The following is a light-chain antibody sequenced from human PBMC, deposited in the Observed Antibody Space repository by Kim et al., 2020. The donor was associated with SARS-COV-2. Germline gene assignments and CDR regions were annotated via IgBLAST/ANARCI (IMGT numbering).Light chain of an antibody. J-gene: IGKJ1*01. CDR2: AVS. CDR1: HGIRKY. V-gene: IGKV1-27*01. Sequence: ASVGDRVTIACRASHGIRKYLDWYQQKPGKVPKLLIYAVSDLQRGVPSRFSGSGSGTDFTLTISSLQPEDVATYYCQQYNNVPRTFGRGTKVDIK. CDR3: QQYNNVPRT.